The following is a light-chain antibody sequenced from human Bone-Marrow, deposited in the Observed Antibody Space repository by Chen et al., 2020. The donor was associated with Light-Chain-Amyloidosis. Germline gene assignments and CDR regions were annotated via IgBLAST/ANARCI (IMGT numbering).Light chain of an antibody. J-gene: IGLJ1*01. CDR2: EVT. Sequence: QSALTQPASVSGSPGQSLTISCTGTSSDVGGDNHVSWYQQHPDKAPKLMIYEVTNRPSWVPDRFSGSKSANTSSLTISGLQTEDEADYFCSSYTITNTLVFGSGTRVTVL. V-gene: IGLV2-14*01. CDR1: SSDVGGDNH. CDR3: SSYTITNTLV.